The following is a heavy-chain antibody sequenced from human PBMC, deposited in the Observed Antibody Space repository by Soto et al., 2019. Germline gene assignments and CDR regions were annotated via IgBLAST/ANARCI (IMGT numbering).Heavy chain of an antibody. D-gene: IGHD3-16*02. CDR1: GFTFSSFN. Sequence: VQLVESGGGLVQPGESLRLSCAASGFTFSSFNMHWVRQAPGKGLEWVSYISASSTTVYYADSVKGRFTISRDNAKNSLYLQMNSLRDEDTAVYYCARIYRRDGNKYADYWGQGTRVTVSS. V-gene: IGHV3-48*02. CDR2: ISASSTTV. J-gene: IGHJ4*02. CDR3: ARIYRRDGNKYADY.